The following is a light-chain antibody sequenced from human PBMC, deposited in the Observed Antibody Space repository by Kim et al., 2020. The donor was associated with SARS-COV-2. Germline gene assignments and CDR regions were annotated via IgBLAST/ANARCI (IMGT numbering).Light chain of an antibody. J-gene: IGLJ2*01. V-gene: IGLV2-14*04. CDR2: DVS. CDR3: SSYTSSSTVV. Sequence: GLSITISCTGTSSDVGGYNYVSWYQQHPAKAPKLMIYDVSRRPSGVSNRFSGSKSGNTASLTISGLQAEDEADYYCSSYTSSSTVVFGGGTKLTVL. CDR1: SSDVGGYNY.